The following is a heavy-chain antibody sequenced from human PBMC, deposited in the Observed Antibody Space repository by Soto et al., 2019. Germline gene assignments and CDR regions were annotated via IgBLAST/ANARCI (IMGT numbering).Heavy chain of an antibody. V-gene: IGHV4-61*01. CDR2: IYSSGST. Sequence: SETLSLTCTVSGGSISSSSYYWNWIRQSPGKGLEWIGYIYSSGSTHYNPSLQNRVTISIDTSKNQVSLKVNSVTAADTAVYYCARDHPHSYGVYYFDYWGQGTPVTAPQ. CDR3: ARDHPHSYGVYYFDY. CDR1: GGSISSSSYY. J-gene: IGHJ4*02. D-gene: IGHD5-18*01.